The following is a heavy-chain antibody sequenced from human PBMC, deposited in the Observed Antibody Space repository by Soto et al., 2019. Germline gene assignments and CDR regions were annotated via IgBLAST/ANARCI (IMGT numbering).Heavy chain of an antibody. J-gene: IGHJ2*01. D-gene: IGHD4-17*01. V-gene: IGHV4-39*01. CDR3: ARVYGDYVNWYFDL. CDR1: GGSISSSSYY. Sequence: PSETLSLTCTVSGGSISSSSYYWGWIRQPPGKGLEWIGSIYYSGSTYYNPSLKSRVTISVDTSKKQFSLKLNSVTASDTAVYYCARVYGDYVNWYFDLWGRGTLVTVSS. CDR2: IYYSGST.